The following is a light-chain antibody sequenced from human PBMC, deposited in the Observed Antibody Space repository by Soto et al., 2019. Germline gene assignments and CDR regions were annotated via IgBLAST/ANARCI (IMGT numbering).Light chain of an antibody. CDR2: GAS. J-gene: IGKJ2*01. Sequence: IVMTQSPATLSLSPGERVTLSCRASETVRTNLAWFQQQPGQTPRLLIFGASTRATGIPTRFTGSGSETEVTLTIGSLQSDDLAVYYCQQYYDWPPYTFGQGTKLEIK. CDR3: QQYYDWPPYT. V-gene: IGKV3-15*01. CDR1: ETVRTN.